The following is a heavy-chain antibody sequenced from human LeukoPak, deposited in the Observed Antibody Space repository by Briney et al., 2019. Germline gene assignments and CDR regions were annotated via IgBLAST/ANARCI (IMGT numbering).Heavy chain of an antibody. J-gene: IGHJ4*02. V-gene: IGHV1-18*01. CDR3: TRTVLDCKNGVCYDY. Sequence: GASVKVSCKASGYTFTSYDINWVRQATGQGLEWMGWISPYNGNTIYAQKLQGRVTVTTDTSTSTAYMELRSLRSDDTAVYYCTRTVLDCKNGVCYDYWGQGTLVTVSS. D-gene: IGHD2-8*01. CDR1: GYTFTSYD. CDR2: ISPYNGNT.